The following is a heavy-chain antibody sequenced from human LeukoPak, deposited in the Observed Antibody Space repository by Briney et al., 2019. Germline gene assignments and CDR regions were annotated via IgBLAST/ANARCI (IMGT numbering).Heavy chain of an antibody. CDR1: GDSITTDNFF. CDR3: ARYRSGYLDC. CDR2: VKPSGGT. D-gene: IGHD1-1*01. V-gene: IGHV4-61*02. J-gene: IGHJ4*02. Sequence: SETLSLTCTVSGDSITTDNFFWTWIRQPAGKGLEWIGRVKPSGGTDYNPSLTSRVIISVHTSRTQYSLRLSSVTAADTAVYYCARYRSGYLDCWGQGTLVTVSS.